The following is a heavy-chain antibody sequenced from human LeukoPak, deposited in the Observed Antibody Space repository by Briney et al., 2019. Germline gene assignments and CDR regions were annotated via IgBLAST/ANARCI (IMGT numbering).Heavy chain of an antibody. Sequence: SETLSLTCTVSGYSISSGYYWGWTRQPPGKGLEWIASIYRSGSTYYNPSLKSRVTISVDTSKNQLSLKLSSVTAADTAVYYCARMMAAVPPAFDYWGQGTLVTVSS. CDR2: IYRSGST. CDR1: GYSISSGYY. D-gene: IGHD6-13*01. V-gene: IGHV4-38-2*02. J-gene: IGHJ4*02. CDR3: ARMMAAVPPAFDY.